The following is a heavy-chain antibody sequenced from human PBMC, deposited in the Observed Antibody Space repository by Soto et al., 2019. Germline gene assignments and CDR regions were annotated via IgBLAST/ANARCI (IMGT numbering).Heavy chain of an antibody. Sequence: PGGSLRLSCVASGFTFRAYSMSWVRQAPGQGLEWVASITSSNTYIYYTRSVEGRFTISRDDAKNSLHLQMNTLRAEDTAVYYCVRDLLEGYGHARQPDYWVPAPLVTVXS. V-gene: IGHV3-21*06. D-gene: IGHD2-15*01. CDR3: VRDLLEGYGHARQPDY. CDR1: GFTFRAYS. J-gene: IGHJ4*02. CDR2: ITSSNTYI.